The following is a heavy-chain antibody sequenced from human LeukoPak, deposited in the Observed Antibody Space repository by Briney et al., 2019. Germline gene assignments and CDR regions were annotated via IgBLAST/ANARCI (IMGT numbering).Heavy chain of an antibody. Sequence: HPGRSLRLSCAASGFTFSSYAMHWVRQAPGEGLEWVAVISYDGSNKYYADSVKGRFTISRDNSKNTLYLQMNSLRAEDTAVYYCVRDLGYCSGGSCYREQWLIDYWGQGTLVTVSS. CDR1: GFTFSSYA. CDR3: VRDLGYCSGGSCYREQWLIDY. J-gene: IGHJ4*02. D-gene: IGHD2-15*01. V-gene: IGHV3-30*04. CDR2: ISYDGSNK.